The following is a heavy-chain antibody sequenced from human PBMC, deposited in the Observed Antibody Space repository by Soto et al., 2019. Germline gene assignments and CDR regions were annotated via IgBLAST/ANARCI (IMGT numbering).Heavy chain of an antibody. J-gene: IGHJ4*01. Sequence: GSLRLSCATSGFNFGIYLMSWVRQAPGKGLEWVATIKGDASEKKYVDSVKGRFTTSRDNAKESLYLQMDSLRAEDTAVYYCARDSGYSSGNSVNHYLDCWGHGTLVTVSS. D-gene: IGHD3-10*01. CDR1: GFNFGIYL. V-gene: IGHV3-7*01. CDR2: IKGDASEK. CDR3: ARDSGYSSGNSVNHYLDC.